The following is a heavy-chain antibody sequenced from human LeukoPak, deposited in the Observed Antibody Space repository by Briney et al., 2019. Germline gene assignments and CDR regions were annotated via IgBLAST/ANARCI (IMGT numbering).Heavy chain of an antibody. CDR3: ARDPSYGGNPFFDY. J-gene: IGHJ4*02. V-gene: IGHV6-1*01. CDR2: TYYRSKWYN. CDR1: GDSVSRNSAA. Sequence: SQTLPLTCAISGDSVSRNSAAWNWMRQSPSRALEGLGRTYYRSKWYNDYAVSVKSRITINPDTSKNQFPLQLNSVAPEDTAVYSCARDPSYGGNPFFDYWGQGTLVTVSS. D-gene: IGHD4-23*01.